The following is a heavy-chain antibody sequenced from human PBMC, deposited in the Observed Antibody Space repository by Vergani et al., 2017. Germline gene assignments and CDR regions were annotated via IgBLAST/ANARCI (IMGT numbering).Heavy chain of an antibody. D-gene: IGHD5-24*01. J-gene: IGHJ4*02. V-gene: IGHV1-46*01. CDR2: INPSGGST. CDR3: ARDSRDGYNFLCSGFDY. Sequence: QVQLVQSGAEVKKPGASVKVSCKASGYTFTSYYMHWVRQAPGQGLEWMGIINPSGGSTSYAQKFQGRVTMTRDTSTSTVYMELSSLRSEDTAVYYCARDSRDGYNFLCSGFDYWGQGTLVTVSS. CDR1: GYTFTSYY.